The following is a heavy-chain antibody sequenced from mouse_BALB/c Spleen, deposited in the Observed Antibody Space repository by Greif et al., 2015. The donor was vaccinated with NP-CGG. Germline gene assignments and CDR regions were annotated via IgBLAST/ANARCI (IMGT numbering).Heavy chain of an antibody. Sequence: VKLVESGPGLVQPSQSLSITCTVSGFSLTSYGVHWVRQSPGKGLEWLGVIWSGGSTDYNAAFISRLSISKDNSKSQVFFKMNSLQANDTAIYYCASLLWRAMDYWGQGTSVTVSS. CDR2: IWSGGST. CDR3: ASLLWRAMDY. D-gene: IGHD2-10*01. V-gene: IGHV2-2*02. CDR1: GFSLTSYG. J-gene: IGHJ4*01.